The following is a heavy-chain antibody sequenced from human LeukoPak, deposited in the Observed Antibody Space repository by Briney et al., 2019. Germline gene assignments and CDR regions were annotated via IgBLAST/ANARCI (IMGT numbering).Heavy chain of an antibody. CDR2: ISDDGSNK. J-gene: IGHJ4*02. D-gene: IGHD2-21*02. CDR3: AKSGTVVVTAILRYFDY. V-gene: IGHV3-30*18. Sequence: PGGSLRLSCAASGFTFSNYGMHWVRQAPGKGLEWVAVISDDGSNKYYADSVKGRFTISRDNSKNTLYLQMNSLRAEDMAVYYCAKSGTVVVTAILRYFDYWGQGTLVTVSS. CDR1: GFTFSNYG.